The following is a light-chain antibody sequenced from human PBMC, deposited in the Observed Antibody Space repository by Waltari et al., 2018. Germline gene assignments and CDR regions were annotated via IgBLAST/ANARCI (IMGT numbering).Light chain of an antibody. Sequence: DIQLSQSPSSLSASVGDRVPITCRASQSITRQLNWYRQKPVKVPNLLIYAASSLQSGVPSRFSGSGSGTDVTLTIIRLQPEDFANYYCQQSHSVPYTFGQGTKLEI. J-gene: IGKJ2*01. V-gene: IGKV1-39*01. CDR2: AAS. CDR3: QQSHSVPYT. CDR1: QSITRQ.